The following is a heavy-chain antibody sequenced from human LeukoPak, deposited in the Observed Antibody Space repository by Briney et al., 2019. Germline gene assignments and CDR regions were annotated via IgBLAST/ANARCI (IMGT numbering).Heavy chain of an antibody. CDR2: IYYSGNT. Sequence: SETLSLTCTVSGGSISSSSYYWGWIRQPPGKGLEWIGYIYYSGNTYYNPSLKSRVTISLHTSKNQFSLRLSSVTAADTAVYYCARGYCSSTSCYDYGMDVWGQGTTVTVSS. CDR3: ARGYCSSTSCYDYGMDV. V-gene: IGHV4-30-4*08. J-gene: IGHJ6*02. CDR1: GGSISSSSYY. D-gene: IGHD2-2*01.